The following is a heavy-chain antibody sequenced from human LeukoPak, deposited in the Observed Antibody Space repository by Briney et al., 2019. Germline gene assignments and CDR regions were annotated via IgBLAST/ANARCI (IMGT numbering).Heavy chain of an antibody. CDR2: INSDGSST. J-gene: IGHJ4*02. V-gene: IGHV3-74*01. Sequence: GGSLRLSCAASGFTFSSYWMHWVRQAPGKGLVWVSRINSDGSSTSYADSVKGRFTISRDNANNTLYLQMNSLRAEDTAVYYCARVRKVQYSSSYFDYWGQGTLVTVSS. CDR3: ARVRKVQYSSSYFDY. CDR1: GFTFSSYW. D-gene: IGHD6-6*01.